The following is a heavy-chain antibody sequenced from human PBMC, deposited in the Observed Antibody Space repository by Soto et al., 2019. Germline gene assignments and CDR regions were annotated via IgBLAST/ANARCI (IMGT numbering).Heavy chain of an antibody. J-gene: IGHJ4*02. CDR1: GDSITSGCYY. V-gene: IGHV4-31*03. CDR2: IYGIGGSGST. Sequence: SETLSLTCTVTGDSITSGCYYWSWIRQHPGKGLEWLGYIYGIGGSGSTLYNPSLKSRITLSVDTSKTQFSLNLSSVTVADTAVYFCARKQARYFSAIDYWGQRTLVAFSS. D-gene: IGHD3-9*01. CDR3: ARKQARYFSAIDY.